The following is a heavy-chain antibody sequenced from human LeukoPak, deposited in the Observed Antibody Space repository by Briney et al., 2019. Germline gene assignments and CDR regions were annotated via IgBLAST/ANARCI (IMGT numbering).Heavy chain of an antibody. CDR1: GGNFSSYA. CDR2: IIPIFGTA. D-gene: IGHD2-2*01. J-gene: IGHJ3*02. V-gene: IGHV1-69*13. Sequence: ASVKVFCKASGGNFSSYAISWVRQAPGQGLEWMGGIIPIFGTANYAQKFQGRVTITADESTSTAYMELSSLRSEDTAVYYCARGYCSSTSCYAPDAFDIWGQGTMVT. CDR3: ARGYCSSTSCYAPDAFDI.